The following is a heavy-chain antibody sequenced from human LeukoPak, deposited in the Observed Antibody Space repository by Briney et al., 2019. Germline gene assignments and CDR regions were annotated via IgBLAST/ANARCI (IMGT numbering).Heavy chain of an antibody. Sequence: GGSLRLSCTASGFTFRNYPMEWVRQSPGKGLEWVAVISYDGSNTYYADSVKGRFTISRDDSKDMVHLHMNSRRSEDTATYYCARGFWSGGYYIDVWGKGTTVIASS. V-gene: IGHV3-30*04. CDR1: GFTFRNYP. CDR2: ISYDGSNT. CDR3: ARGFWSGGYYIDV. D-gene: IGHD3-3*01. J-gene: IGHJ6*03.